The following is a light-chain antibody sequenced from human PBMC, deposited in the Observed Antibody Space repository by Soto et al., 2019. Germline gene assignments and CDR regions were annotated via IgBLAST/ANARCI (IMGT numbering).Light chain of an antibody. CDR2: GAS. CDR3: QQYGSSPPWT. V-gene: IGKV3-20*01. Sequence: EIVLTQSPGTLSLSPGERATLSCRASQSVSSSSLAWYQQKPGQAPRLLIYGASSRATGIPDRFSSSGSGTDFTLTISRLAPEDFAVYYCQQYGSSPPWTFGHGTKVEL. CDR1: QSVSSSS. J-gene: IGKJ1*01.